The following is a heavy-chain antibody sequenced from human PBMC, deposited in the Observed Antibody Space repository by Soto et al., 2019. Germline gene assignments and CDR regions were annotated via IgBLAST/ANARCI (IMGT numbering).Heavy chain of an antibody. D-gene: IGHD3-22*01. CDR2: IKNDGTDA. J-gene: IGHJ4*02. CDR1: GFTFSTYG. CDR3: ARDVWDSSGYFLDY. V-gene: IGHV3-33*05. Sequence: GGSLRLSCAAYGFTFSTYGIHWVRQAPGKGLEWAAVIKNDGTDAWYADSVKGRFTISRDNSKNTVFLQMSSLRDDDTAVYYCARDVWDSSGYFLDYWGQGTLVTVSS.